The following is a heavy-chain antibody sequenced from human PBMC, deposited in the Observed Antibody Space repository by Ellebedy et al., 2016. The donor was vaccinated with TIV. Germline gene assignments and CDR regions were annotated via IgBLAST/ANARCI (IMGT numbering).Heavy chain of an antibody. J-gene: IGHJ6*02. D-gene: IGHD5-18*01. V-gene: IGHV3-66*01. CDR3: ARANTAMVRRNHMGV. CDR2: IYSGGST. CDR1: GFTVSSNF. Sequence: PGGSLRLSCAASGFTVSSNFMNWVRQAPGKGLEWVSVIYSGGSTFYADSVKGRFTISRDNSKSTLYLQMDSLRAEDTAVYYCARANTAMVRRNHMGVWGQGTTVTVSS.